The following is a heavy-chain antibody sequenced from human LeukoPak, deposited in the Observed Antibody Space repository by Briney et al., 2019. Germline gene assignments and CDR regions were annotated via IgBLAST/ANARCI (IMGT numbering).Heavy chain of an antibody. Sequence: SETLSLTCTVSGGSISNYYWSWIRQPPGKGQEWIGYIYHSGSTNHNPSLRSRLTISVDTSKNQFSLKLRSVTAADTAVYYCARATYCTNGVCRTYGMDVWGQGTTVTVSS. CDR3: ARATYCTNGVCRTYGMDV. D-gene: IGHD2-8*01. CDR2: IYHSGST. J-gene: IGHJ6*02. CDR1: GGSISNYY. V-gene: IGHV4-59*01.